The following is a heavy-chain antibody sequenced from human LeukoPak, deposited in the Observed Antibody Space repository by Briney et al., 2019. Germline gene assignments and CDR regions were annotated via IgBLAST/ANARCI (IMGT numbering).Heavy chain of an antibody. J-gene: IGHJ4*02. V-gene: IGHV4-31*03. D-gene: IGHD3-22*01. Sequence: SETLSLTCTVSGGSISSGGYYSSWLRQPPGKGLEWIGYIYYSGSTYYNPSLKSRVTISVDTSKNQFSLELSSVTAADTAVYYCARGRIYDYDSSGYYSPYYFDYWGQGTLVTVSS. CDR1: GGSISSGGYY. CDR2: IYYSGST. CDR3: ARGRIYDYDSSGYYSPYYFDY.